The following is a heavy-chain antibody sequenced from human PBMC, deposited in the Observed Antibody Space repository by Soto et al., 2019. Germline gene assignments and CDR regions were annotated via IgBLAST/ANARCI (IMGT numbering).Heavy chain of an antibody. CDR1: GFHFSSYA. V-gene: IGHV3-30-3*01. J-gene: IGHJ4*02. D-gene: IGHD2-15*01. CDR2: ISYDGSNK. Sequence: GGSLRLSCAASGFHFSSYAMHWVRQAPGKGLEWVAVISYDGSNKYYADSVKGRFTISRDNSKNTLYLQMNSLRAEDTAVYYRAREEEKVVVAATPPDYRGQGTLVTVSS. CDR3: AREEEKVVVAATPPDY.